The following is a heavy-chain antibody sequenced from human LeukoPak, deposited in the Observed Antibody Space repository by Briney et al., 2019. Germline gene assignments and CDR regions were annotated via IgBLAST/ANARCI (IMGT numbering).Heavy chain of an antibody. V-gene: IGHV3-33*08. J-gene: IGHJ6*02. CDR1: GFTVSSNY. CDR3: AREGGRDSSSWYGFDYGMDV. CDR2: IWYDGSNK. D-gene: IGHD6-13*01. Sequence: GGSLRLSCAASGFTVSSNYMSWVRQAPGKGLEWVAVIWYDGSNKYYADSVKGRFTISRDNSKNTLYLQMNSLRAEDTAVYYCAREGGRDSSSWYGFDYGMDVWGQGTTVTVSS.